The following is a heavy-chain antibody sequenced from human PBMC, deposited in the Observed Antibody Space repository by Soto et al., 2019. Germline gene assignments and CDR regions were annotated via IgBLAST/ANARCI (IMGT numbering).Heavy chain of an antibody. V-gene: IGHV3-23*01. CDR1: GFMFNAYA. D-gene: IGHD4-4*01. Sequence: EVQLLESGGGLVQPGGSLRLSCAASGFMFNAYAMTWVRQAPGKGLEWVSAIGGSGGNRYYAASVKGRFTISRDNSKDTVDLQMNSLRVEDTAVYYCARVASDYINAVDHWGQGIMVTVSS. CDR3: ARVASDYINAVDH. J-gene: IGHJ4*02. CDR2: IGGSGGNR.